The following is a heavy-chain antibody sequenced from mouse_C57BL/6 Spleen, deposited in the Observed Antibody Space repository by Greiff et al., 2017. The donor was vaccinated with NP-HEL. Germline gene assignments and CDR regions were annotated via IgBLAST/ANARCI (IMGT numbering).Heavy chain of an antibody. CDR3: ARMDYDYDEGFAY. CDR2: IYPGDGDT. J-gene: IGHJ3*01. D-gene: IGHD2-4*01. V-gene: IGHV1-82*01. Sequence: QVQLKESGPELVKPGASVKISCKASGYAFSSSWMNWVKQRPGKGLEWIGRIYPGDGDTNYNGKFKGKATLTADKSSSTAYMQLSSLTSEDSAVYFCARMDYDYDEGFAYWGQGTLVTVSA. CDR1: GYAFSSSW.